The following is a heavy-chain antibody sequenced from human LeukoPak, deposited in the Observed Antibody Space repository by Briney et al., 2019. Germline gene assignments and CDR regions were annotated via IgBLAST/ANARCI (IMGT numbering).Heavy chain of an antibody. J-gene: IGHJ4*02. Sequence: PGGSLRLSCAASGFTFSDYYMSWVRQAPGKGLEWVSYISSSGGTIYYADSVRGRFTISRDNGKKSLYLQMNSLRAEDTAVSYYTRVATVRGAITHPYYFDYWGQGTLVTVSS. CDR3: TRVATVRGAITHPYYFDY. D-gene: IGHD3-10*01. V-gene: IGHV3-11*04. CDR2: ISSSGGTI. CDR1: GFTFSDYY.